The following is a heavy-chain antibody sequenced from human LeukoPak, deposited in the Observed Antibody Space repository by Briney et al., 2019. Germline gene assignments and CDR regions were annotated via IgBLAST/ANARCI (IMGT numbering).Heavy chain of an antibody. CDR3: ARGVPGYCSGTSCYKDYYYMDV. D-gene: IGHD2-2*02. CDR2: INSDGSST. CDR1: GFTFSSYW. V-gene: IGHV3-74*01. Sequence: AGGSLRLSCAASGFTFSSYWMHWVRQAPGKGLVCVPRINSDGSSTTYADSVKGRFTISRDNAKNSLYVQMNSLRAEDTAVYYCARGVPGYCSGTSCYKDYYYMDVWGKGTTVTVSS. J-gene: IGHJ6*03.